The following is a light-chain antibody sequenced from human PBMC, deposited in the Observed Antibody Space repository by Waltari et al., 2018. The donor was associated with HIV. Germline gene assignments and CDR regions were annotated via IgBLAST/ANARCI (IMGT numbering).Light chain of an antibody. CDR3: QQYYSTPMYT. CDR2: WAS. Sequence: IVMTQSPDSLAVSLGERATITCKSSQSVFSSSNYKNYLAWYQQKPWQPPKLLIYWASTLESGVPDRFSGSGSGTDFTLTISSLQAEDVAVYSCQQYYSTPMYTFGQGTKLEIK. V-gene: IGKV4-1*01. J-gene: IGKJ2*01. CDR1: QSVFSSSNYKNY.